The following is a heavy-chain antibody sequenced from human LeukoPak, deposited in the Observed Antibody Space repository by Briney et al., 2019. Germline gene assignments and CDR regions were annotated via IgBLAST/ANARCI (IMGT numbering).Heavy chain of an antibody. J-gene: IGHJ6*03. D-gene: IGHD2-21*01. CDR2: IYMSRDT. V-gene: IGHV4-4*07. CDR1: DDSIKSYS. CDR3: ARVFAGFYMDV. Sequence: SETLSLTCTVSDDSIKSYSWSWIRLLAGERLEWIGLIYMSRDTNYNPSLKSRLDMSVDTSKDQVSLKLSSVTAADTAAYYCARVFAGFYMDVWGKGTTVIVSS.